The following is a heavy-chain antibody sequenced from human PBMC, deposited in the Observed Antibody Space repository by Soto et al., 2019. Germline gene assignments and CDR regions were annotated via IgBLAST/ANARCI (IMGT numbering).Heavy chain of an antibody. D-gene: IGHD2-21*02. Sequence: PGGSLRLSGAASGFSFNSYGMHWVRQARGKGLEWVTVISYDGKHKHYADSVKGRFAISRDNSKDTLYLQMNSLGPEDTAVYYCAKGHCGGDCSSDYYFDYWGQGALVTGSS. V-gene: IGHV3-30*18. J-gene: IGHJ4*02. CDR2: ISYDGKHK. CDR3: AKGHCGGDCSSDYYFDY. CDR1: GFSFNSYG.